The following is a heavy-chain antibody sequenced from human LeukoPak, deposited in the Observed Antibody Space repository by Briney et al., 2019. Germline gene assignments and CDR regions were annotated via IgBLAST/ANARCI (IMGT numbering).Heavy chain of an antibody. Sequence: SETLSLTCTVSGSSISSSSYYWGWIRQPPGKGLEWIGSIYYSGSTYYNPSLKSRVTISVDTSKNQFSLKLSSVTAADTAVYYCARSTYGSGSPTDYWGQGTLVTVSS. J-gene: IGHJ4*02. D-gene: IGHD3-10*01. CDR1: GSSISSSSYY. CDR2: IYYSGST. CDR3: ARSTYGSGSPTDY. V-gene: IGHV4-39*01.